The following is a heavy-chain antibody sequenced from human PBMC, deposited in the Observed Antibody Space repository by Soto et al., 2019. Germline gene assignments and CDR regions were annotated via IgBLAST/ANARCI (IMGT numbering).Heavy chain of an antibody. D-gene: IGHD4-17*01. CDR3: ARGDGDYPPWYYYYVMDV. V-gene: IGHV1-69*01. J-gene: IGHJ6*02. CDR2: IIPIFGTA. Sequence: QVQLVQSGAEVKKPGSSVKVSCKASGGTFSSYAISWVRQAPGQGLEWMGGIIPIFGTANYAQKFQGRVTITADESTSTAYMELSSLRSEDTAVYYCARGDGDYPPWYYYYVMDVWGQGTTGTVSS. CDR1: GGTFSSYA.